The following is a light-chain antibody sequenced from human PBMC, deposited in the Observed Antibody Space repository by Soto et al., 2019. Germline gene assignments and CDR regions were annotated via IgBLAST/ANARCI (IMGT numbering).Light chain of an antibody. J-gene: IGLJ3*02. CDR3: SSYAGSNNWV. CDR1: SSDVGDYNY. Sequence: QYALTQPPSASGSPGQSVTISCTGTSSDVGDYNYVSWYQQHPGKAPKFMIYEVSMRPSGVPDRFSGSKSGNTASLTVSGLQAEDEADYYCSSYAGSNNWVFGGGTKLTVL. CDR2: EVS. V-gene: IGLV2-8*01.